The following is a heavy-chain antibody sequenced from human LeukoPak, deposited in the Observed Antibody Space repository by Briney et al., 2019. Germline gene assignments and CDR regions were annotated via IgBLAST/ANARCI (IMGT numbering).Heavy chain of an antibody. D-gene: IGHD6-13*01. CDR1: GGSINSYF. V-gene: IGHV4-59*01. Sequence: PSETLSLTCNVSGGSINSYFWTWIRQPPGKGLEWIGYIYYSGSTNYNPSLKSRVTISVDTSKNHFSLKLGSVTAADTAVYYCARFSSSWYGVDVWGKGITVTVSS. CDR3: ARFSSSWYGVDV. J-gene: IGHJ6*04. CDR2: IYYSGST.